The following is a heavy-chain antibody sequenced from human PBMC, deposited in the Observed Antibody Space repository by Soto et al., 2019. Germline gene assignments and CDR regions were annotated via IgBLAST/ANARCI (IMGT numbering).Heavy chain of an antibody. CDR3: AKDPYDFWSGYSYYFDY. Sequence: PGGSLRLSCAASGFTFSSYAMSWVRQAPGKGLEWVSAISGSGGSTYYADSVKGRFTISRDNSKNTLYLQMNSLRAEDTAVYYCAKDPYDFWSGYSYYFDYWGQGTLVTVSS. J-gene: IGHJ4*02. V-gene: IGHV3-23*01. CDR1: GFTFSSYA. D-gene: IGHD3-3*01. CDR2: ISGSGGST.